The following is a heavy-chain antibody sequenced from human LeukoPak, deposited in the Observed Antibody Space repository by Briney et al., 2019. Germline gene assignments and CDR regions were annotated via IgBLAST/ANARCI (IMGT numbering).Heavy chain of an antibody. CDR1: GFTFSSYG. J-gene: IGHJ6*02. V-gene: IGHV3-30*18. CDR3: AKDAIRVTLYYYGMDV. CDR2: ISYDGSNK. Sequence: PGRSLRLSCAAAGFTFSSYGMHWVRQAPGKGLEWVAVISYDGSNKYYADSVKGRFTISRDNSKNTLYLQMNSLRAEDTAVYYCAKDAIRVTLYYYGMDVWGQGTTVTVSS. D-gene: IGHD3-10*01.